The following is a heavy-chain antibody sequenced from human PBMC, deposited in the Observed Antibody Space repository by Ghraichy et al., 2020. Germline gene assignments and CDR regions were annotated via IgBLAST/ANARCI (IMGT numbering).Heavy chain of an antibody. CDR2: IFYSGST. Sequence: SETLSLTCSVSGGSVNSGTYSWSWIRQPPGKGLEWIGYIFYSGSTNYSPSLKSRVTISVDTSKNQFSLRLSSVTAADTAVYFCARVRGYNYGLFDYWGQGTLVTVSS. D-gene: IGHD5-18*01. J-gene: IGHJ4*02. CDR3: ARVRGYNYGLFDY. V-gene: IGHV4-61*01. CDR1: GGSVNSGTYS.